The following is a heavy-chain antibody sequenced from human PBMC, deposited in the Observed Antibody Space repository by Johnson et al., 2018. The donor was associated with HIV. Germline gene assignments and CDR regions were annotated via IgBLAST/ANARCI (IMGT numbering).Heavy chain of an antibody. Sequence: VQLVESGGGLVQPGRSLRLSCAVSGFNFDDYDMSWVRQIPGKGLEWVSTINWNGDYIGYAVSVKGRFTISRDNAKKSLYLQMNSLRAEDTALYYCARNPTTQYSRLTGDFGAFDIWGQGTMVTVS. CDR3: ARNPTTQYSRLTGDFGAFDI. CDR2: INWNGDYI. J-gene: IGHJ3*02. CDR1: GFNFDDYD. D-gene: IGHD7-27*01. V-gene: IGHV3-20*04.